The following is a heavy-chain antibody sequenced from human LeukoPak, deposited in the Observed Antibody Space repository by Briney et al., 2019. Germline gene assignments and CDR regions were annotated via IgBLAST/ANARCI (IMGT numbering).Heavy chain of an antibody. V-gene: IGHV3-23*01. Sequence: GGSLRLFCAASGFTFSSYGMSWVRQAPGKGLEWVSAISGSGGSTYYADSVKGRFTISRDNSKNTLYLQMNTLRAEDTAVYYCALGGSHEWSFDYLGQGTLVTVSS. CDR3: ALGGSHEWSFDY. CDR2: ISGSGGST. CDR1: GFTFSSYG. D-gene: IGHD3-3*01. J-gene: IGHJ4*02.